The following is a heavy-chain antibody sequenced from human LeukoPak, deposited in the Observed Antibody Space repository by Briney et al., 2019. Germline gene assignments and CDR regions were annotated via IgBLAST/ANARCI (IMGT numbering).Heavy chain of an antibody. CDR1: GFTFSAYY. V-gene: IGHV3-11*04. Sequence: GGSLRLSCAASGFTFSAYYMSWFRQAPGKGLEWLLYISNTGYTIFYADSVRGRFTISRDNAKSSLYLQMNSLRAEDTAVYYRARDKAKAGTDAFDMWGQGTMVTVSS. J-gene: IGHJ3*02. CDR2: ISNTGYTI. CDR3: ARDKAKAGTDAFDM. D-gene: IGHD1-1*01.